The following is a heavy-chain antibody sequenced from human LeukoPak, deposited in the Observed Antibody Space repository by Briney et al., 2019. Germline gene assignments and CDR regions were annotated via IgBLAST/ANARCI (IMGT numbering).Heavy chain of an antibody. J-gene: IGHJ4*02. D-gene: IGHD5-24*01. Sequence: GGTLRLSCAASGFTFNTYGMNWVRQAPGKGLEWVSGIIPSGHTTYYADSVRGRFTISRDNSRNTLYLQMNSLRAEDTAVYYCAKDDRWLQFCCWGQGTLVTVSA. CDR2: IIPSGHTT. CDR3: AKDDRWLQFCC. CDR1: GFTFNTYG. V-gene: IGHV3-23*01.